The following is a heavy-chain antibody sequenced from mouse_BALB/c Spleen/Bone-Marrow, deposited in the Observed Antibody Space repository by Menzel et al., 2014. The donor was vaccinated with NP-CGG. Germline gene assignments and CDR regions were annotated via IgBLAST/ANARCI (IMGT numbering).Heavy chain of an antibody. J-gene: IGHJ4*01. V-gene: IGHV1-87*01. CDR1: GYTFTSYW. CDR3: ARTYGNYGGVDY. Sequence: QVQLQQSGAELARPGTSVKLSCKASGYTFTSYWMQWVKQRPGQGLEWIGAIYPVDGDTRYTQRFKGKATLTADKSSSTAYMQFSSLASEDSAVYYCARTYGNYGGVDYWGQGTSVTVSS. CDR2: IYPVDGDT. D-gene: IGHD2-1*01.